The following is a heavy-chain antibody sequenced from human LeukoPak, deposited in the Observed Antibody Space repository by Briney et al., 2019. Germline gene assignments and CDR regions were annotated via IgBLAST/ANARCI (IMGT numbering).Heavy chain of an antibody. Sequence: GGSLRLSCAASGFTFSSYAMHWVRQAPGKGLEWVAVISYNGSSKYYADSVKGRFTISRDNSKNTVYLQMNSLRAEDSAVYYCASGYCTNDVCYTGGFDYWGQGTLVTVSS. J-gene: IGHJ4*02. CDR2: ISYNGSSK. D-gene: IGHD2-8*01. CDR1: GFTFSSYA. CDR3: ASGYCTNDVCYTGGFDY. V-gene: IGHV3-30-3*01.